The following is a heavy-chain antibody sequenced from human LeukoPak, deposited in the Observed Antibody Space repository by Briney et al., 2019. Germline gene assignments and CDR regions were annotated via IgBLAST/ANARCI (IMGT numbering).Heavy chain of an antibody. CDR2: ISSSSSYI. J-gene: IGHJ4*02. CDR3: ATSPLGVYDTLTGTGHYFDY. V-gene: IGHV3-21*01. D-gene: IGHD3-9*01. Sequence: NLGGSLRLSCAASGFTFSSYSMNWVRQAPGKGLEWVSSISSSSSYIYYADSVKGRFTISRDNAKNSLYLQMNSLRAEDTAVYYCATSPLGVYDTLTGTGHYFDYWGQGTLVTVSS. CDR1: GFTFSSYS.